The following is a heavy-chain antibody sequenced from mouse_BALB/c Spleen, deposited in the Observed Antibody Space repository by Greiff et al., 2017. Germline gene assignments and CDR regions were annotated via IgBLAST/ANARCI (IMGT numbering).Heavy chain of an antibody. CDR1: GYTFTSYV. Sequence: VQLKESGPELVKPGASVKMSCKASGYTFTSYVMHWVKQKPGHGLEWIGDIYPGGGYTNYNEKFKGKATLTADTSSSTAYMQLSSLTSEDSAVYFCARSPITTATSYYAMDYWGQGTSVTVSS. D-gene: IGHD1-2*01. J-gene: IGHJ4*01. CDR2: IYPGGGYT. V-gene: IGHV1-83*01. CDR3: ARSPITTATSYYAMDY.